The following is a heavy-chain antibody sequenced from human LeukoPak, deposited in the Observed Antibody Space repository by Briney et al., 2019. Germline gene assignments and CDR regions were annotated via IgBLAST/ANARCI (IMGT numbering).Heavy chain of an antibody. D-gene: IGHD6-19*01. J-gene: IGHJ4*02. CDR3: ARDDGSGWYYGY. Sequence: GASVKVSCKASGYTFTSYGISWVRQAAGQGGEWMGWISAYNGNTNYSQKLQGRVTMTTDTSTSTAYMDLRSLRSDDTAVYYCARDDGSGWYYGYWGQGTLVTVSS. CDR1: GYTFTSYG. V-gene: IGHV1-18*01. CDR2: ISAYNGNT.